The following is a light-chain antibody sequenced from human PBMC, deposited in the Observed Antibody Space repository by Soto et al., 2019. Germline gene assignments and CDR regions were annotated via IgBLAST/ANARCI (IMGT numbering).Light chain of an antibody. V-gene: IGKV3-11*01. Sequence: EIVLTQSPATLSLSPGERATLSCRASQSVSSYLAWYQQKPGQAPRLLIYDASNRATGIPARFSGSGSGTDFTLTISSLEPEDLAVYYCQQRSNWPTFGQGTRLEIK. CDR1: QSVSSY. CDR3: QQRSNWPT. CDR2: DAS. J-gene: IGKJ5*01.